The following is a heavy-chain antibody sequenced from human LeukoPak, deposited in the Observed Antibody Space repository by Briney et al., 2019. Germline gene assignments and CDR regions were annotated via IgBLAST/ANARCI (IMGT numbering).Heavy chain of an antibody. Sequence: GGSLRLSCAASGFTFSSNYMTWVRQAPGKGLEWVSIIYSSGSTYYSDSLKGRFTISRDNSKNTVYLQMSSLRAEDTAAYYCANLPRGDYWGQGTLVTVSS. CDR3: ANLPRGDY. J-gene: IGHJ4*02. D-gene: IGHD3-10*01. CDR1: GFTFSSNY. V-gene: IGHV3-53*01. CDR2: IYSSGST.